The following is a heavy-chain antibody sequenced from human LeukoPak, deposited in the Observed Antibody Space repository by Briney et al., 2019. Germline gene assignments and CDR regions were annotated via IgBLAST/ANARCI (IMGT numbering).Heavy chain of an antibody. V-gene: IGHV3-74*01. D-gene: IGHD2/OR15-2a*01. Sequence: GGSLRLSCAASGFTFSGYWMHWIRQAPGKGLVWVSRINSDGSSTTYADSVKGRFTISRDNAKNTLYLQMNSLRAEDTAMYYCARAIGLDFDFWGQGTLVTVSS. CDR1: GFTFSGYW. CDR3: ARAIGLDFDF. CDR2: INSDGSST. J-gene: IGHJ4*02.